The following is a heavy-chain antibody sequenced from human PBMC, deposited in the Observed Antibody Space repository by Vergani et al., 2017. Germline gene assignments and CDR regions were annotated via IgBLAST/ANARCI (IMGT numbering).Heavy chain of an antibody. V-gene: IGHV3-9*01. J-gene: IGHJ2*01. CDR2: INWNSDSI. CDR3: VKDIAASGNYWYFDL. CDR1: GFTFDDYA. D-gene: IGHD6-13*01. Sequence: EVQLVGSGGGLVQPGRSLRLSFAASGFTFDDYAMHWVRQAPGKGLEWVSGINWNSDSIAYADSVKGRFTISRDNAKNSLYLQMNSLRAEDTALYYCVKDIAASGNYWYFDLWGRGTLVTVSS.